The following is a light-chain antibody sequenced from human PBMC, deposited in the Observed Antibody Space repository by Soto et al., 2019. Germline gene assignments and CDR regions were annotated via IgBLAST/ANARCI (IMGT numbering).Light chain of an antibody. J-gene: IGLJ3*02. V-gene: IGLV2-14*03. Sequence: QSALTQPASVSGSPGQSITISCTGTSSDVGGYNYVSWYQQHPGKAPKLMIFDVSNRPSGISYRFSGSKSGNTASLTISGLQAEDEADYYCSSYASNSPVVFGGGTKLTVL. CDR1: SSDVGGYNY. CDR3: SSYASNSPVV. CDR2: DVS.